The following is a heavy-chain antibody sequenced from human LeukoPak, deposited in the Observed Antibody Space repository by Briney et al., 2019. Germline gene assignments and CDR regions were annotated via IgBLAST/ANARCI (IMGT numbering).Heavy chain of an antibody. CDR2: ISGSGGST. CDR3: AKGRIGYSYGYSDY. J-gene: IGHJ4*02. D-gene: IGHD5-18*01. Sequence: AGSLRLTCAASGFTFSSYAMSWVRQAPGKGLEWVSTISGSGGSTYYADSVKGRFTISRDNSKNTLYLQMNSLRAEYTAVYYCAKGRIGYSYGYSDYWGQGGLVTVSS. V-gene: IGHV3-23*01. CDR1: GFTFSSYA.